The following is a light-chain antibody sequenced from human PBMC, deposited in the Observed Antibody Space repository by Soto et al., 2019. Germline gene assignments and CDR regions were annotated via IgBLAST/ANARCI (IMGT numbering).Light chain of an antibody. CDR2: EVS. J-gene: IGLJ1*01. CDR1: NRDVGYYNL. V-gene: IGLV2-23*02. Sequence: QSVLNQPASVSGSPGQSITFSCAGTNRDVGYYNLVSWYQQYPGKAPRLLIYEVSERPSGISNRFSGSKSGNTASLTISGLQAEVEADSVCFSYDGLGPNVAGTGTK. CDR3: FSYDGLGPNV.